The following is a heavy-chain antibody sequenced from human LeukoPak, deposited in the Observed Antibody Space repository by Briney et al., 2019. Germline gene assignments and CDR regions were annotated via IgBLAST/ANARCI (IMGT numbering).Heavy chain of an antibody. CDR3: ARDFDWLTPGEEYYFDY. CDR1: GYTFTSYG. Sequence: ASVKVSCKASGYTFTSYGMSWVRQAPGQGLEWMGWTSPYNGNTNYAQKFQGRVTMTSDTSTSTAYMEVRSLRSDDTAVYYCARDFDWLTPGEEYYFDYWGQGTLVTVSS. J-gene: IGHJ4*02. CDR2: TSPYNGNT. V-gene: IGHV1-18*01. D-gene: IGHD3-9*01.